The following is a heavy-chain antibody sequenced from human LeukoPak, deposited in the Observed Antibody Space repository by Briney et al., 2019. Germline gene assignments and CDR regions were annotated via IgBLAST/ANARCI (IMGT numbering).Heavy chain of an antibody. CDR2: IYYSGST. CDR3: ASYYDSSGYYYR. CDR1: GGSISSSSYY. J-gene: IGHJ4*02. Sequence: SETLSLTCTVSGGSISSSSYYWGWIRQPPGKGLEWIGSIYYSGSTYYNPSLKSRVTISVDTSKNQFSLKLSSVTAADTAVYYCASYYDSSGYYYRWGQGTLVTVSS. V-gene: IGHV4-39*07. D-gene: IGHD3-22*01.